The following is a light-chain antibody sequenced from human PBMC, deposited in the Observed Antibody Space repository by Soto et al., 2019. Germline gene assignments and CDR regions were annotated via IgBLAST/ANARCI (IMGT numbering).Light chain of an antibody. CDR3: QQRSNWPPLT. Sequence: EIVLTQSPATLSLSPGEIATLSCGASQSVSSYLAWYQQKPGQAPRLLIYAAFNRATGVPARFSGSGSGTDFTLTISSLEPEDFAVYYCQQRSNWPPLTFGGGTKVEIK. V-gene: IGKV3-11*01. CDR1: QSVSSY. J-gene: IGKJ4*01. CDR2: AAF.